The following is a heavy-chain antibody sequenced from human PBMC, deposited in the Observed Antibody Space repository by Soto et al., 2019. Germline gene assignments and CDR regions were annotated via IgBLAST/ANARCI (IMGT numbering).Heavy chain of an antibody. J-gene: IGHJ4*02. CDR1: GGSISSSSYY. D-gene: IGHD5-12*01. V-gene: IGHV4-39*01. CDR2: IYYSGST. CDR3: ARQEEMATIFY. Sequence: SEALSLSCTVSGGSISSSSYYWGWIRQPPGKGLEWIGSIYYSGSTYYNPSLKSRVTISVDTSKNQFSLKLSSVSAADTAVYYCARQEEMATIFYWGQGTLVTAPQ.